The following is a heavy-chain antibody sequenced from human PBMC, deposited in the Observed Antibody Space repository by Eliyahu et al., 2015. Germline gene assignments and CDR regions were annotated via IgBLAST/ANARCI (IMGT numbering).Heavy chain of an antibody. CDR1: GFTFSSYG. D-gene: IGHD3-22*01. CDR3: AKAPDSSGREGNIDY. V-gene: IGHV3-30*02. Sequence: QVQLVESGGGVVQPGGSLRLSCAASGFTFSSYGMHWVRQAPGKGLEWVAFIRYDGSNKYYADSVKGRFTISRDNSKNTLYLQMNSLRAEDTAVYYCAKAPDSSGREGNIDYWGQGTLVTVSS. J-gene: IGHJ4*02. CDR2: IRYDGSNK.